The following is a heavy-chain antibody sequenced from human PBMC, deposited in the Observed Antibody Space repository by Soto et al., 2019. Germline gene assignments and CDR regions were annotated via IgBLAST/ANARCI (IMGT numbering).Heavy chain of an antibody. CDR2: INHSGST. V-gene: IGHV4-34*01. CDR1: GGSFSGYY. Sequence: SETLSLTCAVYGGSFSGYYWSWIRQPPGKGLEWIGEINHSGSTNYNPSLKSRVTISVDTAKNQFSLKLSSVTAADTAVYYCARSPTPVETAIWYYYYGVDVWGQGTTVTVSS. D-gene: IGHD2-21*02. CDR3: ARSPTPVETAIWYYYYGVDV. J-gene: IGHJ6*02.